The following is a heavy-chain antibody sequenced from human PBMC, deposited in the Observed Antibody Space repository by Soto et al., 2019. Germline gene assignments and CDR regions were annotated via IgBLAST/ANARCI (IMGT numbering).Heavy chain of an antibody. J-gene: IGHJ5*02. CDR1: GGSISSYY. Sequence: SETLSLTCTVSGGSISSYYWSWIRQPPGKGLECIGYMHYSGSTYHSPSLKSRVAISVDTSKNHFSLKLNSVTAADTAVYFCARLRLTAYYCDWFDPWGQGTLVTVSS. CDR3: ARLRLTAYYCDWFDP. V-gene: IGHV4-59*04. D-gene: IGHD3-9*01. CDR2: MHYSGST.